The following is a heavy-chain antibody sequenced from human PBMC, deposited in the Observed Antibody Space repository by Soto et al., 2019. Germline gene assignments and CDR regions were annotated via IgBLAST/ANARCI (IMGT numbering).Heavy chain of an antibody. J-gene: IGHJ6*02. D-gene: IGHD3-10*01. CDR1: GGSISSGGYY. CDR3: ARDKIRITMVTTGYYYGMDV. V-gene: IGHV4-31*03. Sequence: PSATLSLTCTVSGGSISSGGYYWSWIRQHPGKGLEWFGYIFYSGSTYYNSSLKSRVTISVDTSKNQFSLKLSFVTAADTAVYYFARDKIRITMVTTGYYYGMDVWGQGTTVTVSS. CDR2: IFYSGST.